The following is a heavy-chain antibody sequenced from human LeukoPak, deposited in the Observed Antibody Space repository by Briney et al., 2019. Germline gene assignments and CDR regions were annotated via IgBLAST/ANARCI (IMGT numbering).Heavy chain of an antibody. CDR1: GFTFRNYW. CDR2: IKQDGSDR. Sequence: GGSLRLSCAASGFTFRNYWMSWVRQVPGTGLEWVANIKQDGSDRNYVTSVRGRFTISRDNAESSLYLQMNSLRAEDTAVYYCAKGGLRDGYSYASWGQGTLITVSS. D-gene: IGHD5-24*01. J-gene: IGHJ5*02. CDR3: AKGGLRDGYSYAS. V-gene: IGHV3-7*03.